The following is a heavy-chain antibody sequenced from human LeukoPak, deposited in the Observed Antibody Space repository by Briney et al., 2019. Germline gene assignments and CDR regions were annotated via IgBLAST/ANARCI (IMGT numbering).Heavy chain of an antibody. J-gene: IGHJ4*02. V-gene: IGHV1-2*06. CDR1: TFTGXY. D-gene: IGHD6-19*01. Sequence: TFTGXYMXXVRQAPGQGREXXGRINPNSGGTNYAQKFHCRLTMTRDTSITTAYMELSRLRSDDTAVYYCARVFKGSGWYGEIDYWGQGTLVTVSS. CDR3: ARVFKGSGWYGEIDY. CDR2: INPNSGGT.